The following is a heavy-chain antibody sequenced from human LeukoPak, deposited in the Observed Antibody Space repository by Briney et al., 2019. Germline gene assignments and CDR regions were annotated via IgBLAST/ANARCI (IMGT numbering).Heavy chain of an antibody. Sequence: ASVKVSCNSSGYTFTGYYMHWERQAPGQGLEWMGGINPNSGGTNYAQKFQGRVTMTRDTPISTAYMELRRLRSDDTAVYYCARLGDYGGNPRESYYYYYMDVWGKGTTVSVSS. D-gene: IGHD4-23*01. J-gene: IGHJ6*03. CDR1: GYTFTGYY. CDR2: INPNSGGT. CDR3: ARLGDYGGNPRESYYYYYMDV. V-gene: IGHV1-2*02.